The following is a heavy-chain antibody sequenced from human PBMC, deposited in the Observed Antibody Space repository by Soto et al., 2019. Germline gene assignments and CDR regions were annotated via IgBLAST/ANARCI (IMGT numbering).Heavy chain of an antibody. CDR2: ISSTGSNT. D-gene: IGHD1-1*01. CDR1: GFSLGDYY. CDR3: ARVVGRRFLDY. V-gene: IGHV3-11*01. J-gene: IGHJ4*02. Sequence: GGSLRLSCVVSGFSLGDYYMSWVRQPPGKGLEWVSYISSTGSNTYDVDSVKGRLTISRDNTKNSLFLQMNSVRVEDTAVYYCARVVGRRFLDYWGQGTLVTVSS.